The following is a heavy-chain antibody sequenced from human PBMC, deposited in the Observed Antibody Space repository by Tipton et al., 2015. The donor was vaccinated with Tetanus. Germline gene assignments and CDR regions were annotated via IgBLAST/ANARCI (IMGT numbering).Heavy chain of an antibody. V-gene: IGHV4-39*01. CDR3: FLRRVVVVATLGYGMDV. CDR2: IYYSGST. D-gene: IGHD2-15*01. CDR1: GGSISSSSYY. J-gene: IGHJ6*02. Sequence: TLSLTCTVSGGSISSSSYYWGWIRQPPGKGLEWIGSIYYSGSTYYNPSLKSRVTISVDTSKNQFSLKLSSVTAADTAVYYCFLRRVVVVATLGYGMDVWGQGTTVTVSS.